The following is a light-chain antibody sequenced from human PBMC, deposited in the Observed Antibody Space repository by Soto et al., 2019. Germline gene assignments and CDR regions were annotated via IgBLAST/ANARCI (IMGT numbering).Light chain of an antibody. CDR3: QQYGNPPPNA. Sequence: EIVLTQSPGTLSLSPGERATLSSRASQSVSSSYLAWYQQKPGQAPRVLIYGASSRATGIPDRFSGSGSGTDFTLTISRLEPEAFAVYFCQQYGNPPPNAFGQGTKVEIK. CDR2: GAS. J-gene: IGKJ2*01. CDR1: QSVSSSY. V-gene: IGKV3-20*01.